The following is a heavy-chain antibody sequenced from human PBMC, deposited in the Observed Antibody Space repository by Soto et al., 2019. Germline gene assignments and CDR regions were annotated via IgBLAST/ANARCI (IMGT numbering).Heavy chain of an antibody. Sequence: FLRLSCAASGFTFRDYRMHWVRQAPGKGPEWLAVISYDGTTQHYADSVTGRFTISRDNFKNTLHLQINSLRGEDTAVYYCAKSKDDSSGYVRYFDDSG. CDR1: GFTFRDYR. D-gene: IGHD3-22*01. J-gene: IGHJ4*01. V-gene: IGHV3-30*18. CDR2: ISYDGTTQ. CDR3: AKSKDDSSGYVRYFDD.